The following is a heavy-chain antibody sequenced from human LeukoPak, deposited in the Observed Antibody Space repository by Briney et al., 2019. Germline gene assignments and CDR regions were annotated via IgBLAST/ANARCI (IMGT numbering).Heavy chain of an antibody. CDR2: INPNRGGT. CDR1: GYTFTGYY. Sequence: GASVKVSCKASGYTFTGYYMHWVRQAPGQGLEWMGWINPNRGGTNYGEKFQGRVTMTRDTSISTAYMELSRLRSDDTAVYYCARDRSVCYDSSGYSWWSFDYWGQGTLVTVSS. J-gene: IGHJ4*02. CDR3: ARDRSVCYDSSGYSWWSFDY. V-gene: IGHV1-2*02. D-gene: IGHD3-22*01.